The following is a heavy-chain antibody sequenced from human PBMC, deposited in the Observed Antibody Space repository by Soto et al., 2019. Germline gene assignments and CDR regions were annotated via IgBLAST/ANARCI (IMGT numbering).Heavy chain of an antibody. J-gene: IGHJ6*02. D-gene: IGHD3-10*01. Sequence: SVKVSCKASGGTFSSYAISWVRQAPGQGLEWMGGIIPIFGTANYAQKFQGRVTITADESTSTAYMELSSLRSEDTAVYYCARNYGSGSPRYYGMDVWGQGTTVTVSS. CDR3: ARNYGSGSPRYYGMDV. CDR1: GGTFSSYA. CDR2: IIPIFGTA. V-gene: IGHV1-69*13.